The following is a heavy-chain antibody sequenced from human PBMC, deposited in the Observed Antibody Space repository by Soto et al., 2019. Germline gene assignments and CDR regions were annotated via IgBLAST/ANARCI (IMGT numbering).Heavy chain of an antibody. CDR2: ISGSGGST. Sequence: EVQLLESGGGLGQPGGSLRLSCAASGFTFSSYAMSWVRQAPGKGLEWVSAISGSGGSTYYADSVKGRFTISRDNAKNTLYLQKNSMRTEDTAVYYCATLAAAGTGGDYWGQGTLVTVSS. CDR1: GFTFSSYA. J-gene: IGHJ4*02. CDR3: ATLAAAGTGGDY. V-gene: IGHV3-23*01. D-gene: IGHD6-13*01.